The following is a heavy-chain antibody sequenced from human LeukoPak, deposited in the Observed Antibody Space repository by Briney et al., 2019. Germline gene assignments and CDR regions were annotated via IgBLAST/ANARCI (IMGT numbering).Heavy chain of an antibody. CDR3: AIPSPYSSGWYGPPYAFDL. D-gene: IGHD6-19*01. Sequence: PSETLSLTCTVSGGSISSYYWGWIRQPPGKGLEWIGIIYYSGSTDYNPSLKSRVTISGDTSKNQFSLKLSSVTAADTAVYYCAIPSPYSSGWYGPPYAFDLWGQGTMVTVSS. CDR1: GGSISSYY. J-gene: IGHJ3*01. V-gene: IGHV4-39*07. CDR2: IYYSGST.